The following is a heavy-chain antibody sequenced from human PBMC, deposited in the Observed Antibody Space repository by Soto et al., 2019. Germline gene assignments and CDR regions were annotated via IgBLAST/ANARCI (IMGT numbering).Heavy chain of an antibody. CDR2: ISYDGSNK. V-gene: IGHV3-30-3*01. D-gene: IGHD3-9*01. CDR3: ARDQYDILTGPNY. J-gene: IGHJ4*02. Sequence: QVQLVESGGGVVQPGRSLRLSCAASGFTFSGYAMHWVRQAPGKGLEWVAVISYDGSNKYYADSVKGRFTISRDNSKNMLDLHMNGLRPEDAAVYYCARDQYDILTGPNYWGQGTLVTVSS. CDR1: GFTFSGYA.